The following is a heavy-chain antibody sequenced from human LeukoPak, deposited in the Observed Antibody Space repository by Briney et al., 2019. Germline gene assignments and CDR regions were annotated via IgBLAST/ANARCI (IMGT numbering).Heavy chain of an antibody. CDR2: INPNSGGT. J-gene: IGHJ6*03. CDR1: GYTFTGYY. Sequence: ASVKVSCKASGYTFTGYYMHWVRQAPGQGLEWMGWINPNSGGTNYAQKFQGRVTITADESTSTAYMELSSLRSEDTAVYYCARGRVRVRLGRGYCSGGSCHDSKAYYYYYYMDVWGKGTTVTISS. CDR3: ARGRVRVRLGRGYCSGGSCHDSKAYYYYYYMDV. V-gene: IGHV1-2*02. D-gene: IGHD2-15*01.